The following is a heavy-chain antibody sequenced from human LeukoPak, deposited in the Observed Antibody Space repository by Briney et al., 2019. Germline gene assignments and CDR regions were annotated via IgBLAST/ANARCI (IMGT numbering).Heavy chain of an antibody. Sequence: GGSLRLSCAASGFTFSSYGMYWVRQAPGKGLEWLAVISSDGSNKYYADSVKGRFTISRDNSKNTLYLQMNSLRAEDTAVYYCAKDPIAVAGNNYYGMDVWGQGTTVSVSS. J-gene: IGHJ6*02. CDR2: ISSDGSNK. CDR1: GFTFSSYG. CDR3: AKDPIAVAGNNYYGMDV. D-gene: IGHD6-19*01. V-gene: IGHV3-30*18.